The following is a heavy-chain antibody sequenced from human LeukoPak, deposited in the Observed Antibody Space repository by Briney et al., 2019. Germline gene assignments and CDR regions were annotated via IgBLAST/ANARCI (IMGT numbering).Heavy chain of an antibody. J-gene: IGHJ3*02. D-gene: IGHD3-22*01. V-gene: IGHV4-59*08. CDR2: VYYNGNT. CDR3: ARHEALGYYDSSDGIDAFDI. Sequence: PSETLSLTCTVSGGSIGTYYWSWIRQPPGKGLEWIGYVYYNGNTNYNPSLKSRVTISVDTSKNQFSLKLSSVTAADTAVYYCARHEALGYYDSSDGIDAFDIWGQGTMVTVSS. CDR1: GGSIGTYY.